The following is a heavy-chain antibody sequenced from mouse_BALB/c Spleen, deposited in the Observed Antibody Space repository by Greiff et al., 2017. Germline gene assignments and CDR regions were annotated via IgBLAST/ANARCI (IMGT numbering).Heavy chain of an antibody. D-gene: IGHD6-2*01. CDR1: GYSITSDYA. J-gene: IGHJ2*01. CDR2: ISYSGST. Sequence: EVKLQESGPGLVKPSQSLSLTCTVTGYSITSDYAWNWIRQFPGNKLEWMGYISYSGSTSYNPSLKSRISITRDTSKNQFFLQLNSVTTEDTATYYCAREEIGSLDYWGQGTTLTVSS. V-gene: IGHV3-2*02. CDR3: AREEIGSLDY.